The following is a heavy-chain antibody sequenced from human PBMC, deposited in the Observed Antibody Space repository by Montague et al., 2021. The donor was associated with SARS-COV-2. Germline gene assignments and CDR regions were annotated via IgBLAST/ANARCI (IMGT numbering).Heavy chain of an antibody. J-gene: IGHJ4*02. CDR3: AMGWLPDF. CDR1: GFTFNTYW. D-gene: IGHD5-12*01. CDR2: INSDETSI. Sequence: SLRLSCLASGFTFNTYWMNWVRQEPGKGLVSISRINSDETSISYADSVKGRFTVFRDNTKNILYLQMNSLRVEDTAVYYCAMGWLPDFWGQGTQVTVSS. V-gene: IGHV3-74*03.